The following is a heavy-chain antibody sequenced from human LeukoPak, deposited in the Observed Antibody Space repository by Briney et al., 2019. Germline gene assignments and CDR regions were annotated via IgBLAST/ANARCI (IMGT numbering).Heavy chain of an antibody. CDR3: ARYYCSGGSCYPSDAFDI. CDR2: IYHSGST. J-gene: IGHJ3*02. CDR1: GGSISSSNW. Sequence: SGTLSLTCAVSGGSISSSNWWRWVRQPPGKGLEWIGEIYHSGSTNYNPSLKSRVTISVDKSKNQFSLKLSSATAADTAVYYCARYYCSGGSCYPSDAFDIWGQGTMVTVSS. V-gene: IGHV4-4*02. D-gene: IGHD2-15*01.